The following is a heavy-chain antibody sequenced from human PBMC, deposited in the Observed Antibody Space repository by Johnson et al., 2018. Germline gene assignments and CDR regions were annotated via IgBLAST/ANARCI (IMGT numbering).Heavy chain of an antibody. CDR1: GFSLSRYY. Sequence: EVQLVESGGGLVHPGGSLRLSCTTSGFSLSRYYMTWVRQAPGKGLEWVANIKQDGSEKFYVDSVKGRFTISRDNAQNSLSLQMNSLRVEDTAVYYCAGGRGLLVDHWGQGVQVTVS. V-gene: IGHV3-7*01. CDR2: IKQDGSEK. J-gene: IGHJ4*02. CDR3: AGGRGLLVDH.